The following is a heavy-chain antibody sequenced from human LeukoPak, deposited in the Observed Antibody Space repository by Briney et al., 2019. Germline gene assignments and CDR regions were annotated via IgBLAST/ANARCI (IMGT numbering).Heavy chain of an antibody. CDR2: ISSSSSYI. CDR1: GFTFSSYS. D-gene: IGHD5-18*01. CDR3: ARRATTERGHSYGLDY. V-gene: IGHV3-21*01. Sequence: GGSLRLSCAASGFTFSSYSMNWVRQAPGKGLEWVSSISSSSSYIYYADSVTGRFTISRDNAKNSLYLQMNSLRAEDTAVYYCARRATTERGHSYGLDYWGQGTLVTVSS. J-gene: IGHJ4*02.